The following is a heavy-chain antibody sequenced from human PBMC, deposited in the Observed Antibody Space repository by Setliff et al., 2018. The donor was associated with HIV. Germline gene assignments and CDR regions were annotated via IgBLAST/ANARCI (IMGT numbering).Heavy chain of an antibody. CDR3: STSPRGLGVAATGRRYLHH. CDR1: GYILTELS. V-gene: IGHV1-24*01. D-gene: IGHD6-19*01. CDR2: FDPEDGET. Sequence: ASVKVSCKVSGYILTELSRHWVRQAPGKGLEWMGGFDPEDGETISVQKFQGRVTMTEDTSTDTAYMELRSLRSEDTAVYYCSTSPRGLGVAATGRRYLHHWGQGTLVTVS. J-gene: IGHJ1*01.